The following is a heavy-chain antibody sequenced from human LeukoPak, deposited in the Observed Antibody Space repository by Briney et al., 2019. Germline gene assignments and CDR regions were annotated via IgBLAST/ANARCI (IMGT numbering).Heavy chain of an antibody. CDR2: IIPIFGIA. Sequence: SVKVSCKASGGTFSSYAISWVRQAPGQGLEWMGGIIPIFGIANYAQKFQGRVTITADESTSTAYMELSSLRSEDTAVYYCARAWYYYGSGSYYLPYYWGQGTLVTVSS. CDR1: GGTFSSYA. V-gene: IGHV1-69*13. J-gene: IGHJ4*02. D-gene: IGHD3-10*01. CDR3: ARAWYYYGSGSYYLPYY.